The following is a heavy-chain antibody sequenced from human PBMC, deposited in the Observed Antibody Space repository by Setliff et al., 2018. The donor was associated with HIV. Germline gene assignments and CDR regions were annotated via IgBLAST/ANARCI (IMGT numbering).Heavy chain of an antibody. J-gene: IGHJ6*03. CDR2: ISVYNGNT. CDR1: TYTFSSYV. CDR3: ARLVSYYDILTGSYYYYYMDV. V-gene: IGHV1-18*01. D-gene: IGHD3-9*01. Sequence: ASVKVSCKASTYTFSSYVINWVRQAPGQGLEWMGRISVYNGNTIYAQKLQGRVIMTTDTSTSTAYMELRSLRSDDTAVYYCARLVSYYDILTGSYYYYYMDVWGKGTTVTVSS.